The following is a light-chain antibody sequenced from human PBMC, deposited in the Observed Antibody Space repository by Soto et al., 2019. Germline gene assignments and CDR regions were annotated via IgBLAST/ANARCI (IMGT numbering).Light chain of an antibody. CDR2: DAS. Sequence: EVVMTQSPATLSVSPGERATLSCRASQSVSSYLAWYQQKPGQAPRLLIYDASNRATGIPARFSGSGSGTDFTLTISSLQPEDFATYYCQHYNSYSEAFGQGTKVDIK. J-gene: IGKJ1*01. CDR1: QSVSSY. CDR3: QHYNSYSEA. V-gene: IGKV3D-15*01.